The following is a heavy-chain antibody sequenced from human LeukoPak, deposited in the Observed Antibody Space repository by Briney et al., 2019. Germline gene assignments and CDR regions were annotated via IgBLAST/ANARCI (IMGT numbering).Heavy chain of an antibody. D-gene: IGHD4-11*01. CDR2: INHSGST. CDR3: ARSWDYSEILNFDY. Sequence: SETLSLTCAVYGGSFSGYYWSWIRQPPGKGLEWIGEINHSGSTNYNPSLKSRVTISVDTSKNQFSLKLSSVTAADTAVYYCARSWDYSEILNFDYWGQGTLVTVSS. J-gene: IGHJ4*02. V-gene: IGHV4-34*01. CDR1: GGSFSGYY.